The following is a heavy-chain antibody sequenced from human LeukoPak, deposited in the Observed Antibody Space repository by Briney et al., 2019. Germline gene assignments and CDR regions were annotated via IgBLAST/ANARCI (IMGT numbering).Heavy chain of an antibody. CDR2: IYSGGAT. J-gene: IGHJ5*02. Sequence: GGSLRLSCAASGFTVSSNYMSWVRQAPGKGLEWVSVIYSGGATYYTDSVKGRFTISRDNSKNTLYLQMNSLRAEDTAVYYCARGATTTRFGRFDPWGQGTLVIVSS. CDR1: GFTVSSNY. D-gene: IGHD4-17*01. V-gene: IGHV3-53*01. CDR3: ARGATTTRFGRFDP.